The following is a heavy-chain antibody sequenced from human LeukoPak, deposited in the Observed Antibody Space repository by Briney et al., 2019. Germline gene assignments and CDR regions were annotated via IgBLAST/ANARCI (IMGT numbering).Heavy chain of an antibody. CDR2: ISSSSSTI. CDR3: ARGEAARPDYYYQYLDA. Sequence: GGSQSLLCAASGFTFSSYSMNWVRQAPGKGLEWVSYISSSSSTIYYADSVKGRFTISRDNAKNSLYLQMNSLRAEDTAVYYCARGEAARPDYYYQYLDASGQRAIVTVSS. D-gene: IGHD6-6*01. V-gene: IGHV3-48*01. CDR1: GFTFSSYS. J-gene: IGHJ6*03.